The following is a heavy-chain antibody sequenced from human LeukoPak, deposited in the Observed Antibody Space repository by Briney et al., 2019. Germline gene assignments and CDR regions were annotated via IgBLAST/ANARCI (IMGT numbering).Heavy chain of an antibody. CDR1: GYTFTGYY. CDR2: INPNSGGT. Sequence: ASVKVSCKASGYTFTGYYMHWVRQAPGQGLEWMGWINPNSGGTNYAQKFQGRVTMTRDTSISTAYMELSRLRSDDTAVYYCARTPMVRGVIVDYWGQGTLVTVSS. D-gene: IGHD3-10*01. CDR3: ARTPMVRGVIVDY. V-gene: IGHV1-2*02. J-gene: IGHJ4*02.